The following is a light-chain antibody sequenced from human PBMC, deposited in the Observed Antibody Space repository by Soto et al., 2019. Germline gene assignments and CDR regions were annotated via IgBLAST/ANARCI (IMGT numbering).Light chain of an antibody. Sequence: EFLLTQSPGTLSLSPGEGATLSCRASQSLTNSFIAWYQQKPGQAPRLLIYDTSIRASGIPERLSGSGYGTDFTITISRLEHEDFAVFYCQQYGTSEIIFGHGTRLEIK. J-gene: IGKJ5*01. CDR3: QQYGTSEII. CDR2: DTS. CDR1: QSLTNSF. V-gene: IGKV3-20*01.